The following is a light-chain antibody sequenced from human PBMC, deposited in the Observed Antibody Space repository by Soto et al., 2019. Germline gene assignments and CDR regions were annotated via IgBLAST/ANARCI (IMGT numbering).Light chain of an antibody. CDR1: SGDIGSYNR. V-gene: IGLV2-14*01. CDR3: SSYTNINTRACV. CDR2: EVT. Sequence: QSVLTQPASVSGSPGQSIPISCTGTSGDIGSYNRVSWYQQHPGKAPKLIIYEVTDRASGVSNRFSGSKSGNTASLTISGLQAEDEAEYYCSSYTNINTRACVFGTGTKLTVL. J-gene: IGLJ1*01.